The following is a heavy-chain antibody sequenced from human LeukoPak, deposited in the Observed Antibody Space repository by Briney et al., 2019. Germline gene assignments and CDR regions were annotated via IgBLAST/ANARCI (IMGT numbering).Heavy chain of an antibody. CDR2: IIPIFGIA. CDR3: ARDRGHRGGWYRVDFDY. CDR1: GGTFSSYA. J-gene: IGHJ4*02. Sequence: ASVKVSCKASGGTFSSYAISWVRQAPGQGLEWMGRIIPIFGIANYAQKFQGRVTITADKSTSTAYMELSSLRSEDTAVYYCARDRGHRGGWYRVDFDYWGQGTLVTVSS. V-gene: IGHV1-69*04. D-gene: IGHD6-19*01.